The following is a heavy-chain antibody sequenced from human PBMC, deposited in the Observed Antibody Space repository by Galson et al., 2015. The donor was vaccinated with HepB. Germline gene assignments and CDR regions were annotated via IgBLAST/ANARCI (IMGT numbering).Heavy chain of an antibody. D-gene: IGHD1-26*01. Sequence: SLRLSCAASGFTFDDYTMHWVRQAPGKGLEWVSLISWDGGSTYYADSVKGRFTISRDNSKNSLYLQMNSLRTEDTALYYCAKERLGDDEIPYFDYWGQGTLVTVSS. CDR1: GFTFDDYT. J-gene: IGHJ4*02. CDR2: ISWDGGST. CDR3: AKERLGDDEIPYFDY. V-gene: IGHV3-43*01.